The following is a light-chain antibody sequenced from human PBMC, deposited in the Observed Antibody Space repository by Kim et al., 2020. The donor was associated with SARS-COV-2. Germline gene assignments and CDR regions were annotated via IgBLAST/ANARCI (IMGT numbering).Light chain of an antibody. V-gene: IGLV1-44*01. CDR1: SSNIGSNA. CDR3: AAWDDSLNGVV. Sequence: GQRGTISCSGSSSNIGSNAVNWYQQLPGTAPKLLIYNNNQRPSGVPDRFSGSKSGTSASLAISGLQSEDEADYYCAAWDDSLNGVVFGGGTQLTVL. J-gene: IGLJ2*01. CDR2: NNN.